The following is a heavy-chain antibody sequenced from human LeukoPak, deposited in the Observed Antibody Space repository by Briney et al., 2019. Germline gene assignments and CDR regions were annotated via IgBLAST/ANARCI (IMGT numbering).Heavy chain of an antibody. CDR2: IYYSGST. Sequence: SETLSLTCTVSGGSISSSSYYWGWIRQPPGKGLEWIGSIYYSGSTYYNPSLKSRVTISVDTSKNQLSLKLSSVTAADTAVYYCARGLYNYGHGDYWGQGTLVTVSS. V-gene: IGHV4-39*01. CDR3: ARGLYNYGHGDY. J-gene: IGHJ4*02. CDR1: GGSISSSSYY. D-gene: IGHD5-18*01.